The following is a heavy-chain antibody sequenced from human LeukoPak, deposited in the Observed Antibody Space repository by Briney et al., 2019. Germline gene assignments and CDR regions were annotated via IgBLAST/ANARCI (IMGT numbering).Heavy chain of an antibody. CDR1: GYTLSELS. V-gene: IGHV1-24*01. CDR3: ATGLFFQVDTAMATVPYFDY. J-gene: IGHJ4*02. CDR2: FYPEDGET. Sequence: ASVKVSCKVSGYTLSELSMHWVRQPPGKGLEWMGGFYPEDGETIYAQQFQRRVPITEDPSTDTAYMELSSLRSEDTAVYYCATGLFFQVDTAMATVPYFDYWGQGTLVTVSS. D-gene: IGHD5-18*01.